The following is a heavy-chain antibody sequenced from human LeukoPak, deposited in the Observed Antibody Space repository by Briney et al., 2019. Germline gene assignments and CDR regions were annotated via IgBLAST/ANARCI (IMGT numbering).Heavy chain of an antibody. CDR1: GFTFSSYE. CDR3: ARDPLYSSGWYPFDY. V-gene: IGHV3-48*03. Sequence: GGSLRLSCAASGFTFSSYEMNWVRQAPGKGLEWVSYISSSGSTIYYADSVKGRFTISRDNAKNSLYLQMNSLRAEDAAVYYCARDPLYSSGWYPFDYWGQGTLVTVSS. CDR2: ISSSGSTI. J-gene: IGHJ4*02. D-gene: IGHD6-19*01.